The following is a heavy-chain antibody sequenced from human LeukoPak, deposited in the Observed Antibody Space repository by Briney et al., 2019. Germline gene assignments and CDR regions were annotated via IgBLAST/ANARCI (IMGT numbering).Heavy chain of an antibody. V-gene: IGHV3-11*04. Sequence: GGSLTLSCTGSGFTFNDYYMSWVRQAPGKGLEWLSFISAGGYPIYYADSVRGRFTISRDTAKSSPYLQMNSLRVEDTAVYYCVMTAGPPTDHWGQGALVTVSS. CDR3: VMTAGPPTDH. CDR1: GFTFNDYY. CDR2: ISAGGYPI. J-gene: IGHJ4*01.